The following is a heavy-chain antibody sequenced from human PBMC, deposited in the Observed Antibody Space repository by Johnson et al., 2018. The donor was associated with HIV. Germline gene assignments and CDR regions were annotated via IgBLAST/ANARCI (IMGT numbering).Heavy chain of an antibody. CDR3: ARDSSSGRDGRRGAFDI. Sequence: QVQLVESGGGLVKPGGSLRLSCAASGFTFSSYAMHWVRQAPGKGLEYVSAISSNGGSTYYANSVKGRFTISRDNSKNTLYLRMNSLRAEDTAVYYCARDSSSGRDGRRGAFDIWGQGTVVTGSS. CDR2: ISSNGGST. CDR1: GFTFSSYA. V-gene: IGHV3-64*04. D-gene: IGHD3-22*01. J-gene: IGHJ3*02.